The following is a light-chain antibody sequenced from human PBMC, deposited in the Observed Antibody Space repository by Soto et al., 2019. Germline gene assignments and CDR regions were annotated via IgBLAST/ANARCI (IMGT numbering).Light chain of an antibody. J-gene: IGKJ1*01. CDR3: QQRSNWPPWT. CDR2: DAS. V-gene: IGKV3-11*01. Sequence: EVVLTQSPVTLSLSPGERATLSCRASQSVDSHLAWYQQKPGQAPRLLIYDASNRATGIPARFSGSGSGTDFTLTISSLEPEDFAVYYCQQRSNWPPWTFGQGTKVDIK. CDR1: QSVDSH.